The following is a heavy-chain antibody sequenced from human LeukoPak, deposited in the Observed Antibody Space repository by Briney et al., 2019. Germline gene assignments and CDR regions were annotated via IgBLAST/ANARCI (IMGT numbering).Heavy chain of an antibody. V-gene: IGHV3-74*01. CDR2: INSNGRNT. Sequence: GGSLRLSCAASGFTFSSYWMHWVRHPPGKGLVWVSRINSNGRNTIYADSVKGRFTLSRDNAKSSLYLQMTSLRAEDTAVYYCVKASSFDYWGQGNPVSASS. CDR3: VKASSFDY. J-gene: IGHJ4*02. CDR1: GFTFSSYW.